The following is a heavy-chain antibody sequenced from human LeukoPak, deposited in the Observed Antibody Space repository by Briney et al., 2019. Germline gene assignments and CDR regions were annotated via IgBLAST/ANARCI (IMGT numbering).Heavy chain of an antibody. CDR3: ARGKYSSGWFDY. J-gene: IGHJ4*02. CDR2: ITTSSTYI. Sequence: GGSLRLSCAASGFTFISYSMSWVRQAPGKGLEWVSSITTSSTYISYADSVKGRFTISRGNAKNSLYLQMNSLRAEDTAVYYCARGKYSSGWFDYWGQGTLVTVSS. CDR1: GFTFISYS. D-gene: IGHD6-19*01. V-gene: IGHV3-21*01.